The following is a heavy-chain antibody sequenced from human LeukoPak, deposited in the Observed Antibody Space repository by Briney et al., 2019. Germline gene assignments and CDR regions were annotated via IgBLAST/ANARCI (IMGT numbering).Heavy chain of an antibody. Sequence: GGSLRLSCAASGLNFNSYWMHWVRQAPGKGLVWVSRINSAGSSTSYADSVKGRFTISRDNAKNTLYLQMNSLRAEDTAVYYCARYYGSGAYALDYWGQGTLVTVSS. J-gene: IGHJ4*02. V-gene: IGHV3-74*01. D-gene: IGHD3-10*01. CDR3: ARYYGSGAYALDY. CDR1: GLNFNSYW. CDR2: INSAGSST.